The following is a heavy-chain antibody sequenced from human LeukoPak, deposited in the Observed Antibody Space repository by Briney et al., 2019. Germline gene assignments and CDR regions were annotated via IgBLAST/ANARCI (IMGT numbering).Heavy chain of an antibody. V-gene: IGHV3-48*04. CDR1: GFTLSSYS. J-gene: IGHJ4*02. CDR3: ARSLSGYDPLSAF. Sequence: PGGSRRLSCEVSGFTLSSYSMTCDRQVPGRGLGWIEYMPASSVTFYYADSVRGRFTISRDNARNSLFLQMNSLTVEDTAVYYCARSLSGYDPLSAFWGQGTLVTVSS. D-gene: IGHD5-12*01. CDR2: MPASSVTF.